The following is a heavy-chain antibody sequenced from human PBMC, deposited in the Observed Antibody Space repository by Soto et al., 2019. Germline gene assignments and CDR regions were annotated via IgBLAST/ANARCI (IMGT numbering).Heavy chain of an antibody. CDR1: GYTFTSYD. CDR3: ARGTTTVIQGGAFDI. Sequence: ASVKVSCKASGYTFTSYDINWVRQATGQGPEWMEWMNPNSGNTGYAQKFQGRVTMTRNTSISTAYMELSSLRSEDTAVYYCARGTTTVIQGGAFDIWGQGTMVTVSS. CDR2: MNPNSGNT. D-gene: IGHD4-17*01. V-gene: IGHV1-8*01. J-gene: IGHJ3*02.